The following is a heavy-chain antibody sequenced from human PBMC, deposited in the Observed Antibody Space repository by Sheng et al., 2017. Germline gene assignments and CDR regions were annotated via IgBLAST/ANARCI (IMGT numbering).Heavy chain of an antibody. J-gene: IGHJ4*02. CDR2: ITANSGHT. D-gene: IGHD2-8*01. Sequence: QVHLEQSGPEVKKPGASVRVSRKASGHTFSSFGISWVRLAPGQGLEWIGWITANSGHTEYAQNFQGRVTLTRDTSTTTAYMELRSLRYDDTAMYYCAALPNPPIMVVGDRFDYWGQGTLVTVSS. CDR3: AALPNPPIMVVGDRFDY. CDR1: GHTFSSFG. V-gene: IGHV1-18*01.